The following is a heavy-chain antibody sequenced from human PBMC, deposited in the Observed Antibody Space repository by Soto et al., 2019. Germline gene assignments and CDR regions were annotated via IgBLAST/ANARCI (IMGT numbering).Heavy chain of an antibody. CDR3: ARVSGSYYYGMDV. J-gene: IGHJ6*02. V-gene: IGHV4-4*02. CDR2: IYHSGST. D-gene: IGHD1-26*01. Sequence: SETLCLTCAVSGGSIISSNWWRWVRQPPGKGLEWIGEIYHSGSTNYNPSLKSRVTISVDKSKNQFSLKLSSVTAADTAVYYCARVSGSYYYGMDVWGQGITVTVSS. CDR1: GGSIISSNW.